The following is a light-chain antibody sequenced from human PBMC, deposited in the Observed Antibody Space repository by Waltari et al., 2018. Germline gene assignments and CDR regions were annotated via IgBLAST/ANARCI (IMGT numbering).Light chain of an antibody. V-gene: IGKV3-20*01. CDR1: QSISTY. CDR2: AAS. CDR3: QHHVRLPAT. Sequence: EIVLTQSPGTLSLSPGESATLSCRASQSISTYLAWYQQRPGQAPSLLIYAASNRDIGIPYRFGGGGSGTDFSLTISRLEPEDFAVYYCQHHVRLPATFGQGTKVEIK. J-gene: IGKJ1*01.